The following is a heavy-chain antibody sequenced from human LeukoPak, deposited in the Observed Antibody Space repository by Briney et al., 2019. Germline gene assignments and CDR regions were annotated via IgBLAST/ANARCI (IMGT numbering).Heavy chain of an antibody. Sequence: SETLSLTCTVSGGSISSSSYYWGWNRQPPGKGLEWIGSIYYSGSTYYNPSLKSRVTISVDTSKNQFSLKLSSVTAADTAVYYCARQYDFWSGHSSRPGYMDVWGKGTTVTVSS. CDR2: IYYSGST. V-gene: IGHV4-39*01. D-gene: IGHD3-3*01. CDR1: GGSISSSSYY. J-gene: IGHJ6*03. CDR3: ARQYDFWSGHSSRPGYMDV.